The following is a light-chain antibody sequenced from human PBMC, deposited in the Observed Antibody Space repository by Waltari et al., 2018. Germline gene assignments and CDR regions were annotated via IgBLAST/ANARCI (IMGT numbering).Light chain of an antibody. J-gene: IGKJ1*01. CDR3: QQSYNAPRT. Sequence: DTQMTQAPSFLSASVGDRVTITCRESQTIFTYINWYQQRPGKAPKLLIYASSYLQSGVPSRFSGGGSGTHFTLTISSLQPEDFATYFCQQSYNAPRTFGQGTKVEI. CDR2: ASS. CDR1: QTIFTY. V-gene: IGKV1-39*01.